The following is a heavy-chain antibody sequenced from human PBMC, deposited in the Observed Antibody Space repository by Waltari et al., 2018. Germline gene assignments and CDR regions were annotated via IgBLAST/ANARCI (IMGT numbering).Heavy chain of an antibody. Sequence: QVQLVESGGGVVQPGGSLRLSCAASGFTFSSYGMHWVRQAPGKGLEWVAFRRYDGSNKYYADSVKGRFTISRDNSKNTLYLQMNSLRAEDTAVYYCASVAAAIPFDYWGQGTLVTVSS. J-gene: IGHJ4*02. V-gene: IGHV3-30*02. CDR1: GFTFSSYG. CDR2: RRYDGSNK. D-gene: IGHD6-13*01. CDR3: ASVAAAIPFDY.